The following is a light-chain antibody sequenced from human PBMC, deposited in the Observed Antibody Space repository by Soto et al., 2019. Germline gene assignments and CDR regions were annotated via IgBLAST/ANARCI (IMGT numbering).Light chain of an antibody. CDR1: QSVSTK. CDR2: GAS. J-gene: IGKJ2*01. Sequence: EIVMTQSPATLSVSPGVKATISCRASQSVSTKLAWYQQKPGQAPRLLIYGASTMVTDIPVRFSGSGSGTEVTLTISSLQSEDSAVSYCQQYSDWAPFTFGRGTKLEIK. CDR3: QQYSDWAPFT. V-gene: IGKV3-15*01.